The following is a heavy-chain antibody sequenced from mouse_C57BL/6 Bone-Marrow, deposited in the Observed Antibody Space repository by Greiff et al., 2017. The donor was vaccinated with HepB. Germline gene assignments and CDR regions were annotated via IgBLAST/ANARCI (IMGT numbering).Heavy chain of an antibody. V-gene: IGHV5-4*01. CDR3: ARGLLLFDS. CDR2: ISDGGSYT. D-gene: IGHD2-3*01. Sequence: EVQLQESGGGLVKPGGSLKLSCAASGFTFSSYAMSWVRQTPEKRLEWVATISDGGSYTYYPDNVKGRFTISRDNAMNNLYLQMSHLKSEDTAMYYCARGLLLFDSRGQGPTLTVTS. J-gene: IGHJ2*01. CDR1: GFTFSSYA.